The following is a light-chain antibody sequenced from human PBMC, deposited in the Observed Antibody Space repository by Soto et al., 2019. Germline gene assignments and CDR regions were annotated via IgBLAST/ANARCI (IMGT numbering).Light chain of an antibody. Sequence: QSVLTQPASVSGSPGQSITISCTGTSSDVGSYNLVSWYQQHPGKAPKLMIYEVSKRPSGVSNRFSGSKSGNTASLTISGLQAEDEADYYCCSYADSSPLFVGWTKLTVL. CDR3: CSYADSSPL. CDR1: SSDVGSYNL. V-gene: IGLV2-23*02. J-gene: IGLJ2*01. CDR2: EVS.